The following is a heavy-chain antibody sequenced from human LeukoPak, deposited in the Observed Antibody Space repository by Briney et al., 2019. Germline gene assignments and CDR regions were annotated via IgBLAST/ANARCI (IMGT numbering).Heavy chain of an antibody. CDR1: GFTFSSYG. CDR2: IWYDGSNK. Sequence: GGSLRLSCAASGFTFSSYGMHWVRQAPGKGLEWVAVIWYDGSNKYYADSVKGRFTISRDNSKNTLYLQMNSLRAEDTAVYYCAREGATAYFQHWGQGTLVTVSS. J-gene: IGHJ1*01. V-gene: IGHV3-33*01. CDR3: AREGATAYFQH. D-gene: IGHD5-12*01.